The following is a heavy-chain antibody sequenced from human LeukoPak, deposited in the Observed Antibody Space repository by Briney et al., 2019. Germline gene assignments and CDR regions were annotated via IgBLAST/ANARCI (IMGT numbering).Heavy chain of an antibody. D-gene: IGHD4-11*01. CDR3: ASDYSNYPHYYYMDV. CDR1: GGTFSSYA. V-gene: IGHV1-69*05. Sequence: PVKVSCKASGGTFSSYAISWVRQAPGQGLEWMGRIIPIFGAANYAQKFQGRVTITTDESTSTAYMELSSLRSEDTAVYYCASDYSNYPHYYYMDVWGKGTTVTVSS. J-gene: IGHJ6*03. CDR2: IIPIFGAA.